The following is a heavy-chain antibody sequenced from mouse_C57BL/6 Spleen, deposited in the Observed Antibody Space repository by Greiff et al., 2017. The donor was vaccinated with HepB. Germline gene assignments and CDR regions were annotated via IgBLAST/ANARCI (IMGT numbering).Heavy chain of an antibody. CDR2: IWRGGST. J-gene: IGHJ4*01. V-gene: IGHV2-5*01. CDR3: AKNEDYYGSSPLYAMDY. Sequence: QVQLQQSGPGLVQPSQSLSITCTVSGFSLTSYGVHWVRQSPGKGLEWLGVIWRGGSTDYNAAFMSRLSITKDNSKSQVFFKMNSLQADDTAIYYCAKNEDYYGSSPLYAMDYWGQGTSVTVSS. D-gene: IGHD1-1*01. CDR1: GFSLTSYG.